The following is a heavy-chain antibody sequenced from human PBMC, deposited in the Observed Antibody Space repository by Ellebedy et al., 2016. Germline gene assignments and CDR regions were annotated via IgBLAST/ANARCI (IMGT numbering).Heavy chain of an antibody. CDR1: GLPISTSGMY. J-gene: IGHJ6*02. D-gene: IGHD6-19*01. CDR2: IAWGDDK. V-gene: IGHV2-70*11. CDR3: ARTKGAVRVSGMDV. Sequence: SGPTLVKPRQTLTLTCTVSGLPISTSGMYVSWLRQPPGKALESLARIAWGDDKYYSTSLRTRLTISKDTSKKQVVLTMTNMDPVDTGTYYCARTKGAVRVSGMDVWGQGTTVTVSS.